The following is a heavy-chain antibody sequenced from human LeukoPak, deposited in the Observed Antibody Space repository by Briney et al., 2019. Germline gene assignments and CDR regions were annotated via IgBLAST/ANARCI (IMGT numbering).Heavy chain of an antibody. D-gene: IGHD2-2*01. J-gene: IGHJ3*02. V-gene: IGHV5-51*01. Sequence: RGESLKISCKGSGYSFNTYWIGWVRQMPGKGLEWMGIIYPGDSDTRYSPSFQGQVTISADRSISTAYLQWSSLKASDTAMYYCARSPPVAAADLADAFDIWGQGTMVTVSS. CDR2: IYPGDSDT. CDR1: GYSFNTYW. CDR3: ARSPPVAAADLADAFDI.